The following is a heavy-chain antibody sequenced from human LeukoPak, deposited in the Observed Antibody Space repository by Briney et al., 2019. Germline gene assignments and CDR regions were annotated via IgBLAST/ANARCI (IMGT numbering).Heavy chain of an antibody. D-gene: IGHD6-19*01. V-gene: IGHV4-59*12. CDR1: GGSISSYY. CDR3: ARSVSSGWYAFDS. CDR2: IYYSGST. J-gene: IGHJ4*02. Sequence: SETLSLTCTVSGGSISSYYWSWIRQPPGKGLEWIGYIYYSGSTNYNPSLKSRVTMSVGTSKNQFSLKLSSVTAADTAIYYCARSVSSGWYAFDSWGQGTLVTVSS.